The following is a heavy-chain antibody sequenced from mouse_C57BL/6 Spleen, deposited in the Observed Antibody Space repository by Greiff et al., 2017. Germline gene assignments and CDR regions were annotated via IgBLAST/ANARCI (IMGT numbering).Heavy chain of an antibody. Sequence: EVQGVESGGGLVKPGGSLKLSCAASGFTFSSYAMSWVRQTPEKRLEWVATISDGGSYTYYPDNVKGRFTISRDNAKNNLYLQMSHLKSEDTAMYYCARDITPSSYAMDYWGQGTSVTVSS. CDR3: ARDITPSSYAMDY. CDR1: GFTFSSYA. D-gene: IGHD1-3*01. V-gene: IGHV5-4*01. J-gene: IGHJ4*01. CDR2: ISDGGSYT.